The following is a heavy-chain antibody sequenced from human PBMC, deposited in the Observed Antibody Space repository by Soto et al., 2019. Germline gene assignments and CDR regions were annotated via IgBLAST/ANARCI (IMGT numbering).Heavy chain of an antibody. J-gene: IGHJ4*02. V-gene: IGHV1-46*01. D-gene: IGHD4-4*01. CDR1: GYTFTSYY. Sequence: ASVKVSCKASGYTFTSYYMHWVRQAPGQGLEWMGIINPSGGSTSYAQKFQGRVTMTRDTSTSTVYMELSSLRSEDTAVYYCARAPMTTAKDRYFDYWGQGTLVTVSS. CDR2: INPSGGST. CDR3: ARAPMTTAKDRYFDY.